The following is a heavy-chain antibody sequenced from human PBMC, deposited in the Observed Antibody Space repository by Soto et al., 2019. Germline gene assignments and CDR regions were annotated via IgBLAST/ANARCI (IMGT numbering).Heavy chain of an antibody. CDR2: INPSGGGT. V-gene: IGHV1-46*01. CDR1: GYTFTSYY. J-gene: IGHJ1*01. CDR3: ARDQDDSRSHLYSPAAS. D-gene: IGHD3-22*01. Sequence: ASVKVSCKASGYTFTSYYMHWVRQAAGQGPEWMGIINPSGGGTSYAQKFQGRVNMTRGTSTSTVYMEMSSLRSEDTAVYYCARDQDDSRSHLYSPAASWGQGTLFTVSS.